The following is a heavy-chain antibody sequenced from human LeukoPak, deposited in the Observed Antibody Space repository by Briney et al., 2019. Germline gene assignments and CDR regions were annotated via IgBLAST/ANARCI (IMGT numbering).Heavy chain of an antibody. CDR2: IYYSGST. D-gene: IGHD6-25*01. CDR3: ARTSLPANRGAFDY. V-gene: IGHV4-59*12. J-gene: IGHJ4*02. Sequence: PSETLSLTCTVSGGSISSYYWSWIRQPPGKGLEWIGYIYYSGSTNYNPSLKSRVTISVDTSKNQFSLKLNSVTAADTAVYYCARTSLPANRGAFDYWGQGTLVTVSS. CDR1: GGSISSYY.